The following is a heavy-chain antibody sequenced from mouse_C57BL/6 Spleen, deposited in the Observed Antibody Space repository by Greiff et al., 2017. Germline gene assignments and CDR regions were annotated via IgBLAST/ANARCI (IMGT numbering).Heavy chain of an antibody. D-gene: IGHD1-1*01. Sequence: QVQLKQSGAELVKPGASVKLSCKASGYTFTEYTIHWVKQRSGQGLEWIGWFYPGSGSIKYNEKFKDKATLTADKSSSTVYMELSRLTSEDSAVYFCARHEERYYYGSTYAMDYWGQGTSVTVSS. V-gene: IGHV1-62-2*01. J-gene: IGHJ4*01. CDR2: FYPGSGSI. CDR3: ARHEERYYYGSTYAMDY. CDR1: GYTFTEYT.